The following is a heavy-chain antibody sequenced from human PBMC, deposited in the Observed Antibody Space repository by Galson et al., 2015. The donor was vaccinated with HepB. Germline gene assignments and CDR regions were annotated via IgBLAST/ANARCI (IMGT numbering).Heavy chain of an antibody. CDR2: ISHNGHYT. V-gene: IGHV3-64D*06. J-gene: IGHJ4*02. Sequence: SLRLSCAASGFTFSNYLLTWVRQAPGMGLDFVSAISHNGHYTYYADAVKGRFTISRDNSKNTLYLQMSSLRPEDTAVYYCVKVFDKSLSSWSDFWGQGTLVIVSS. CDR3: VKVFDKSLSSWSDF. CDR1: GFTFSNYL. D-gene: IGHD6-19*01.